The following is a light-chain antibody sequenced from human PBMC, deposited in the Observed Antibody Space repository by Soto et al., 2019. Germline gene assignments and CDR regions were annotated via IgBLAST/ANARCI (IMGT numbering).Light chain of an antibody. Sequence: DIQMTQSPSTLFASVGDRVTLTCRASQTVNSFLAWYQHKPGKAPKLLIYKASSLESGVPSRFSGIGSGTEFSLTISSLQPDDFGTYYCQQYKAYAFTFGGGTKVE. CDR3: QQYKAYAFT. CDR2: KAS. CDR1: QTVNSF. J-gene: IGKJ4*01. V-gene: IGKV1-5*03.